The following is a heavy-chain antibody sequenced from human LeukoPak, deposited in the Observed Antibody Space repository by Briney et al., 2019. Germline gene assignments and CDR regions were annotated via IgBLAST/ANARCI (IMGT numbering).Heavy chain of an antibody. Sequence: SETLSLACAVSGGSISSGGYSWSWIRQPPGKGLEWIGYIYHSGSAYYNPSLKSRVTLSVDRSKNQFSLKLSSVTAADTAVYYCARGSPFDPWGQGTLVTVPS. CDR2: IYHSGSA. CDR1: GGSISSGGYS. CDR3: ARGSPFDP. J-gene: IGHJ5*02. V-gene: IGHV4-30-2*01.